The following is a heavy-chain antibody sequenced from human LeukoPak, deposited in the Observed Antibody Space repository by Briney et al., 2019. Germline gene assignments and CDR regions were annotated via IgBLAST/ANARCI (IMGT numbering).Heavy chain of an antibody. CDR2: ISAYNGNT. D-gene: IGHD3-22*01. CDR3: ARDGTYYYDSSGYRFDV. V-gene: IGHV1-18*01. CDR1: GYTFTRYG. Sequence: SVTVPYLASGYTFTRYGIIWVRQAPGQGLEWMGWISAYNGNTNYAQKLQGRVTMTTDTSTSTAYMELRSLRSDDTAVYYCARDGTYYYDSSGYRFDVWGPGTMVTVSS. J-gene: IGHJ6*02.